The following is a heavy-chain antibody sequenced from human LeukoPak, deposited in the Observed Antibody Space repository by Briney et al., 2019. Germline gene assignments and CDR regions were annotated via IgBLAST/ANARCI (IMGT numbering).Heavy chain of an antibody. CDR1: GYTFTGYY. Sequence: ASVKVSCKASGYTFTGYYMHWVRQAPGQGLEWMGRINPNSGGTNYAPKFQGRVTMTRDTSISTAYMELSRLRSDDTAVYYCARDRETYGSGSYYIDYWVQGTLVTVSS. CDR2: INPNSGGT. CDR3: ARDRETYGSGSYYIDY. V-gene: IGHV1-2*06. D-gene: IGHD3-10*01. J-gene: IGHJ4*02.